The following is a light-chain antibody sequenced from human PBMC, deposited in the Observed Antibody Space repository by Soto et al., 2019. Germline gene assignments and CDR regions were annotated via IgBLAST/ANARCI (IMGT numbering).Light chain of an antibody. Sequence: QSVLTQPPSVSGAPGQRVTISCTGSSSNIGAGYDVHWYQQLPGTAPKLLIYGNSNRPSGVPDRFSGSKSGTSASLAITGLQAEDEADYYRQSYDSSLFGGGIKVTVL. J-gene: IGLJ2*01. CDR1: SSNIGAGYD. CDR3: QSYDSSL. V-gene: IGLV1-40*01. CDR2: GNS.